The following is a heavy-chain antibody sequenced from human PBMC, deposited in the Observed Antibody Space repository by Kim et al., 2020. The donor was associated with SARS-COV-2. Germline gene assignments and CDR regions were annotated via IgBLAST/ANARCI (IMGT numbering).Heavy chain of an antibody. CDR2: I. V-gene: IGHV3-11*04. Sequence: INYADSVKGRFTISRDNAKTSLYLQINSLRAEDTAVYYCARDRDYGDYYYWGQGTLVTVSS. CDR3: ARDRDYGDYYY. J-gene: IGHJ4*02. D-gene: IGHD4-17*01.